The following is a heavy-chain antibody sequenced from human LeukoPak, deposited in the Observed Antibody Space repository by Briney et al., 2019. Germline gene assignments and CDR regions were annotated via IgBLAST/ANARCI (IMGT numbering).Heavy chain of an antibody. CDR1: SGSISDYY. D-gene: IGHD2/OR15-2a*01. V-gene: IGHV4-59*01. CDR2: IYYSGST. J-gene: IGHJ4*02. Sequence: SETLSLTCTASSGSISDYYWSWIRQPPGKGLEWIGDIYYSGSTNYNPCPKSRVTILVDMSKHQFSLKMSSVTAADTGVYYCERELKVGNTGYYFDYWGQGTLVSVSS. CDR3: ERELKVGNTGYYFDY.